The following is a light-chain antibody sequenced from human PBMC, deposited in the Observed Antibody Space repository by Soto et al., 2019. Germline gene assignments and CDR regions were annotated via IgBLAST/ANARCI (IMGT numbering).Light chain of an antibody. CDR2: HAS. V-gene: IGLV2-14*01. J-gene: IGLJ1*01. CDR1: SSDVGDYNY. CDR3: SSYTISSTLG. Sequence: QSVLTQPASVSGSPGQSITISCTGTSSDVGDYNYVSWYQQHPGQAPKLMIYHASNRPSGVSNRFSGSKSGNTASLTISGLQAEDEADYYCSSYTISSTLGFGTGTKVTVL.